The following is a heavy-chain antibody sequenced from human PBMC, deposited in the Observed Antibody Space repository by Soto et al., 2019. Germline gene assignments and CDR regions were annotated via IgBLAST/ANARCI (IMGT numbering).Heavy chain of an antibody. J-gene: IGHJ3*01. CDR2: INHSGST. V-gene: IGHV4-34*01. CDR1: GASFTDYY. D-gene: IGHD3-16*02. CDR3: ARVRARLLSHAFDF. Sequence: QVQLQQWGAGLLKPSETLSLTCAVYGASFTDYYWTWIRQPPGKGLEWIGEINHSGSTNYNPSLKNRVTISLDTSKNQFSLKVDSVTAADTAVYFCARVRARLLSHAFDFWGQGTLVTVSS.